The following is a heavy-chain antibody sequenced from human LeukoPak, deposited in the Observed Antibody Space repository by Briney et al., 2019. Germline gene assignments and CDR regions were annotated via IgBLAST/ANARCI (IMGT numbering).Heavy chain of an antibody. J-gene: IGHJ5*02. D-gene: IGHD3-10*01. CDR2: INHSGST. CDR1: GGSFSGYY. CDR3: ARRIFGGWFDP. Sequence: SETLSLTCAVYGGSFSGYYWSWIRQPPGKGLEWIGEINHSGSTNYNPSLKSRVTISVDTSKNQFSLKLSSVTAADTAVYHCARRIFGGWFDPLGQGTLVTVSS. V-gene: IGHV4-34*01.